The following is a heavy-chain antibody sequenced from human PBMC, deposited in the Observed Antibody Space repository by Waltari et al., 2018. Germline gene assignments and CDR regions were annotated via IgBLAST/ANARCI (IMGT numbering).Heavy chain of an antibody. V-gene: IGHV1-2*06. Sequence: AEVKKPGASVKVSCKASGYTFTGYYMHWVRQAPGQGLEWMGRINPNSGGTNYAQKFQGRVTMTRDTSISTAYMELSRLRSDDTAVYYCARAISSYNYDSSGYLFAFDIWGQGTMVTVSS. CDR2: INPNSGGT. CDR3: ARAISSYNYDSSGYLFAFDI. J-gene: IGHJ3*02. CDR1: GYTFTGYY. D-gene: IGHD3-22*01.